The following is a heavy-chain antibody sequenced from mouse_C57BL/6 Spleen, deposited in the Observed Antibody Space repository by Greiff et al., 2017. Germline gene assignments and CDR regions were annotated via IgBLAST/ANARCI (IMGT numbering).Heavy chain of an antibody. V-gene: IGHV1-72*01. D-gene: IGHD1-1*01. CDR3: ARGLTVDFYYAMDY. CDR2: IDPNSGGT. J-gene: IGHJ4*01. CDR1: GYTFTSYW. Sequence: VKLQQPGAELVKPGASVKLSCKASGYTFTSYWMHWVKQRPGRGLEWIGRIDPNSGGTKYNEKFTSKATLTVDKPSSAAYMQLSSLTSEDSAVYYCARGLTVDFYYAMDYWGQGTSVTVSS.